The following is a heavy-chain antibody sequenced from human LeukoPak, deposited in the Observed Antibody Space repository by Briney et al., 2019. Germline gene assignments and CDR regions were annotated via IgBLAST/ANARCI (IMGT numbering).Heavy chain of an antibody. D-gene: IGHD6-13*01. CDR3: AREYGYSSSWNWFDP. CDR2: INHSGST. Sequence: SETLSLTCAVYGGSFSGYYWSWIRQPPGKGLEWIGEINHSGSTNYNPSLKSRVTISVDTSKNQFSLKLSSVTAADTAVYYCAREYGYSSSWNWFDPWGQGTLVTVSS. J-gene: IGHJ5*02. CDR1: GGSFSGYY. V-gene: IGHV4-34*01.